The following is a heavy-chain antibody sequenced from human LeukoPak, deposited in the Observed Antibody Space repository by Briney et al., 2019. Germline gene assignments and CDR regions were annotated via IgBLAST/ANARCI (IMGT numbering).Heavy chain of an antibody. CDR2: IYYSGST. D-gene: IGHD3-22*01. CDR1: GGSISSSSYY. CDR3: ARLPIITMILDY. J-gene: IGHJ4*02. Sequence: PSETLSLTCTVSGGSISSSSYYWRWIRQPPGKGLEWIGSIYYSGSTYYNPSLKSRVTISVDTSKNQFSLKLSSVTAADTAVYYCARLPIITMILDYWGQGTLVTVSS. V-gene: IGHV4-39*01.